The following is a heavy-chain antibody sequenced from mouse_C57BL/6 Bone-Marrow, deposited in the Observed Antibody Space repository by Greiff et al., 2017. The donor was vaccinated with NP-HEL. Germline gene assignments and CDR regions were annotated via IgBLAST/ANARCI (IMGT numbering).Heavy chain of an antibody. Sequence: EVKVVESGGGLVKPGGSLKLSCAASGFTFSDCGMHWVRQAPEKGLEWVAYISSGSSTIYYADTVKGRFTISRDNAKNTLFLQMTSLRSEDTAMYYCARRYRGLYYYAMDYWGQGTSVTVSS. J-gene: IGHJ4*01. D-gene: IGHD2-12*01. CDR2: ISSGSSTI. V-gene: IGHV5-17*01. CDR3: ARRYRGLYYYAMDY. CDR1: GFTFSDCG.